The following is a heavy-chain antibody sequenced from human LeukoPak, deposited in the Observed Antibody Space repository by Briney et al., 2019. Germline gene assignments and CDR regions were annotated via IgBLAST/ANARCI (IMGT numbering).Heavy chain of an antibody. CDR3: ARHMGGSTSSPFDY. Sequence: GESLKISCKGSGYSFTNCWIGWVRQVPGKGLEWMGIIYPGDSDTRYSPSFQGQVTISADKSITTAYLQWRSLKASDTAIYYCARHMGGSTSSPFDYWGPEPWSPSPQ. CDR2: IYPGDSDT. V-gene: IGHV5-51*01. CDR1: GYSFTNCW. J-gene: IGHJ4*01. D-gene: IGHD2-2*01.